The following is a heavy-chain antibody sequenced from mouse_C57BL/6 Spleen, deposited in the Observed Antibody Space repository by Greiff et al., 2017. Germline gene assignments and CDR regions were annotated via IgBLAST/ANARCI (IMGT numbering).Heavy chain of an antibody. CDR1: GFSLSTSGMG. J-gene: IGHJ1*03. D-gene: IGHD2-13*01. Sequence: ESGPGILQSSQTLSLTCSFSGFSLSTSGMGVSWIRQPSGKGLEWLAHIYWDDDKRYNPSLKSRLTISKDTSRHQVFLKITSGDTADTATYYCARGSWVSYWYFDVWGTGTTVTVSS. V-gene: IGHV8-12*01. CDR3: ARGSWVSYWYFDV. CDR2: IYWDDDK.